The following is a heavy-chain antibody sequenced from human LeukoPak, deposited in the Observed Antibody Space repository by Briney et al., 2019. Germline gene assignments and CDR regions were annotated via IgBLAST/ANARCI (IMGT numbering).Heavy chain of an antibody. J-gene: IGHJ3*02. Sequence: GASVTVSFTASGYTFTVYYMHWVRQAPGQGLGWMGWISPYNGNTNYAQNLRGRVTVTTDTSTSTAYMELRSLRSDDTAVYYCARDVSEGFGERVIDAFEIWGQGTMVTVSS. D-gene: IGHD3-10*01. CDR2: ISPYNGNT. V-gene: IGHV1-18*04. CDR3: ARDVSEGFGERVIDAFEI. CDR1: GYTFTVYY.